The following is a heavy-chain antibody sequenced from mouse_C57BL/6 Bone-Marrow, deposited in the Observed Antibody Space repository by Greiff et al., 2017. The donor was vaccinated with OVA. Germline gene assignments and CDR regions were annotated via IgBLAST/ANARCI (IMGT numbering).Heavy chain of an antibody. CDR3: ARGGLWSYWYFDV. V-gene: IGHV1-50*01. CDR2: IDPSDSYT. J-gene: IGHJ1*03. CDR1: GYTFTSYW. D-gene: IGHD1-1*02. Sequence: QVQLKQPGAELVKPGASVKLSCKASGYTFTSYWMQWVKQRPGQGLEWIGEIDPSDSYTNYNQKFKGKATLTVDTSSSTAYMQLSSLTSEDSAVYYCARGGLWSYWYFDVWGTGTTVTVSS.